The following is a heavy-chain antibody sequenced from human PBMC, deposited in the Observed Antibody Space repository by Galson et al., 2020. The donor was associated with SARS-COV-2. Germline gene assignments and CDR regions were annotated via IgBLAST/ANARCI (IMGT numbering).Heavy chain of an antibody. CDR3: ARTYYYGSGSYYTQYFQH. J-gene: IGHJ1*01. V-gene: IGHV4-59*01. CDR1: GGSISSYY. D-gene: IGHD3-10*01. CDR2: IYYSGST. Sequence: SETLSLTCTVSGGSISSYYWSWIRQPPGKGLEWIGYIYYSGSTNYNPSLKSRVTISVDTSKNQFSLKLSSVTAADTAVYYCARTYYYGSGSYYTQYFQHWGQGTLVTVSS.